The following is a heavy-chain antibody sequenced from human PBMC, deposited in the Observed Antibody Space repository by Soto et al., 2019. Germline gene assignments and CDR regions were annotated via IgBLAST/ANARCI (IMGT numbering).Heavy chain of an antibody. D-gene: IGHD2-15*01. CDR2: IRSKSNNYDT. V-gene: IGHV3-73*01. CDR3: TRHAGGQVEHSFYSYFMDV. J-gene: IGHJ6*03. CDR1: GFPLSDSA. Sequence: EVQLVESGGGLVQPGGSLKLACVASGFPLSDSAIHWVRKASGKGLEWVGRIRSKSNNYDTTYGAPVRCRFTLARDDSNNTAYLQMNNLAREDAAVYYCTRHAGGQVEHSFYSYFMDVWGKGPTVSVPS.